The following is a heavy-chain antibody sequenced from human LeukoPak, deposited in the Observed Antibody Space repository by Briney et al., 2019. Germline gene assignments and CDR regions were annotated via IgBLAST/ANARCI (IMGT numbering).Heavy chain of an antibody. V-gene: IGHV1-2*02. J-gene: IGHJ6*02. D-gene: IGHD3-9*01. CDR3: ASWGILTGYPAYGMDV. CDR2: VNPNSGGT. CDR1: GYTFTGCY. Sequence: ASVKVSSKASGYTFTGCYMHWVRQAPGQGLEWMGWVNPNSGGTNYAQKFQGRVTMTRDTSISTAYMELSRLRSDDTAVYYCASWGILTGYPAYGMDVWGQGTTVTVSS.